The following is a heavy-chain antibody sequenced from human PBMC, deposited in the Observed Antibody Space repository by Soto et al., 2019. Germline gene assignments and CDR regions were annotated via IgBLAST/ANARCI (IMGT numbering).Heavy chain of an antibody. D-gene: IGHD6-13*01. CDR3: ARWGEAAGPPAKYYYYGMDV. Sequence: GESLKISCKGSGYSFTSYWIGWVRQMPGKGLEWMGIIYPGDSDTRYSPSFQGQVTISADKSISTAYLQWSSLKASDTAMYYCARWGEAAGPPAKYYYYGMDVWGQGTTVTVSS. V-gene: IGHV5-51*01. CDR1: GYSFTSYW. CDR2: IYPGDSDT. J-gene: IGHJ6*02.